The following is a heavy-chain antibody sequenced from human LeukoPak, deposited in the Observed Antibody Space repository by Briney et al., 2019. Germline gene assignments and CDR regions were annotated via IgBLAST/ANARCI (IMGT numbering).Heavy chain of an antibody. V-gene: IGHV3-30*02. CDR1: GFTFSNCG. CDR2: IWYDGSNK. D-gene: IGHD4-23*01. J-gene: IGHJ1*01. Sequence: GGSLRLSCAASGFTFSNCGMHWVRQAPGEGLEWVTFIWYDGSNKYYADSVKGRFTISRDNSKNTLYLQMNSLRAEDTAVYYCVTDDYGGNSGFQHWGQGTLVTVSS. CDR3: VTDDYGGNSGFQH.